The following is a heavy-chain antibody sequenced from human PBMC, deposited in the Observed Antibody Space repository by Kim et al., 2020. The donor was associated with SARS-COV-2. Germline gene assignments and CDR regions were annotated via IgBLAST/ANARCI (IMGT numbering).Heavy chain of an antibody. D-gene: IGHD2-2*01. J-gene: IGHJ4*02. Sequence: SETLSLTCTVSGGSISSSNYYWGWIRQPPGKGLEWIGSISDSGIAYYNPSLKSRVTISVDTSKNQFSLKLSSVTAADTAVYYCARRGRSEDCSSTSCFFSPMFYFDDGGQGTLLTVSS. CDR3: ARRGRSEDCSSTSCFFSPMFYFDD. V-gene: IGHV4-39*01. CDR2: ISDSGIA. CDR1: GGSISSSNYY.